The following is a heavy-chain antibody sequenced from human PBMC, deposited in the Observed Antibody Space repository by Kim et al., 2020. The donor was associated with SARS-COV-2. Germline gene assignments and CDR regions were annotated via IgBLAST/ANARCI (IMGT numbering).Heavy chain of an antibody. J-gene: IGHJ3*02. CDR3: ARGPIAVAGTIGAFDI. CDR1: GGTFSSYA. CDR2: IIPIFGTA. D-gene: IGHD6-19*01. Sequence: SVKVSCKASGGTFSSYAISWVRQAPGQGLEWMGGIIPIFGTANYAQKFQGRVTITADESTSTAYMELSSLRSEDTAVYYCARGPIAVAGTIGAFDIWGQGTMVTVSS. V-gene: IGHV1-69*13.